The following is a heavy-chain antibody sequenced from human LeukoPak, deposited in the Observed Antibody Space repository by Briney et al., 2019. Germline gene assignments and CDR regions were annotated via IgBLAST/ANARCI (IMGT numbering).Heavy chain of an antibody. Sequence: SETLSLTCTVSGGSISSSSYYWGWIRQPPGKGLEWIGSIYYSGSTYYNPSLKSRVTISVDTSKNQFSLKLSSVTAADTAVYYCARQKGSSSWYRAYYFDYWGQGTLVTVSS. CDR1: GGSISSSSYY. CDR2: IYYSGST. J-gene: IGHJ4*02. V-gene: IGHV4-39*01. D-gene: IGHD6-13*01. CDR3: ARQKGSSSWYRAYYFDY.